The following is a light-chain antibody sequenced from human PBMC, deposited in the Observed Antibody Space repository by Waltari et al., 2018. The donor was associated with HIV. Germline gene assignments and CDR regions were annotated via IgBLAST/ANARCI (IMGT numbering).Light chain of an antibody. CDR3: AAWDDSLTGPYV. CDR2: NNN. Sequence: QSVLTQPPSASGTPGQRVTIPCSGSSSNIGRNSVSWYQHLPGTAPNLLIYNNNQRPSGVPDRFSGSKSGTSASLASSGLQSEDEAEYFCAAWDDSLTGPYVFGTGTKVTVL. J-gene: IGLJ1*01. CDR1: SSNIGRNS. V-gene: IGLV1-44*01.